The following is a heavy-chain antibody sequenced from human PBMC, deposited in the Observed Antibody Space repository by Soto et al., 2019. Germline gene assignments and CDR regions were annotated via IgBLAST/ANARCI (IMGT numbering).Heavy chain of an antibody. CDR1: GGSINSGAYY. CDR3: ARVSATGTRWFDP. D-gene: IGHD6-13*01. CDR2: IHYTGRT. J-gene: IGHJ5*02. V-gene: IGHV4-31*03. Sequence: SETLSLTCSVSGGSINSGAYYWSWIRHYPGKGREWIGYIHYTGRTYYNPPLESRATISVDTSKKHFSLKLSSVTAADTAVYYCARVSATGTRWFDPWGQGTMVTVYS.